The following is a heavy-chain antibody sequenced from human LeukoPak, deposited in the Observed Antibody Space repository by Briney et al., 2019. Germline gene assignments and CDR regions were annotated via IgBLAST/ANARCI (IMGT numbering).Heavy chain of an antibody. V-gene: IGHV4-61*01. CDR1: GGSISSGSYY. Sequence: SETLSLTCTVAGGSISSGSYYWSWIRQPPGKGLEWIGYIYDSGSTNYNPSLKSRVTISVDTSKNQFSLKLSSVTAADTAVYYCACLTTADAFDIWGQGTMVTVSS. J-gene: IGHJ3*02. CDR3: ACLTTADAFDI. CDR2: IYDSGST. D-gene: IGHD3-22*01.